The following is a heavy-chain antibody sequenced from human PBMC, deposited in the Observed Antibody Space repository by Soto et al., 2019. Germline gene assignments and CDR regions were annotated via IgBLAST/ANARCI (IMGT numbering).Heavy chain of an antibody. CDR3: AKDHRLTGSVSGSTPCHFDY. Sequence: EVQLLESGGGLVQPGGSLRLSCAASGFTFSSYAMSWVRQAPGKGLEWVSAISGSGGSTYYADSVKGRFTISRDNSKNTLYLQMKSLRAEDTAVYYCAKDHRLTGSVSGSTPCHFDYWGQGTLVTVSS. CDR2: ISGSGGST. V-gene: IGHV3-23*01. J-gene: IGHJ4*02. CDR1: GFTFSSYA. D-gene: IGHD1-26*01.